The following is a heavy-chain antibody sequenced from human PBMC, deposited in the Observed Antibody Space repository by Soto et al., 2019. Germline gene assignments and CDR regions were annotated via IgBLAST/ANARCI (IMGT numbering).Heavy chain of an antibody. CDR2: IYHSGST. CDR1: GGSFSDYI. J-gene: IGHJ4*02. CDR3: AAHSGSTYGPLDY. D-gene: IGHD3-10*01. V-gene: IGHV4-34*01. Sequence: AXXTLSLAFDVYGGSFSDYIWPWILQTPGKGLQWIGQIYHSGSTNYNPSLKSRVTISVDKWKNQFSLQLRSMNAADTAVYYCAAHSGSTYGPLDYWGQGTQVTVSS.